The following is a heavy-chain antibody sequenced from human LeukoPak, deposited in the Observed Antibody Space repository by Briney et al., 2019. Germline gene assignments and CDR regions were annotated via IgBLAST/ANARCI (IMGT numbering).Heavy chain of an antibody. CDR2: INPNSGGT. CDR3: ARAVDTAMENDY. Sequence: ASVKVSCKASGYSFTAYYMHWVRQAPGQGLEWMGWINPNSGGTNYAQKFQGRVTMTRDTSISTAYMELSRLRSDDTAVYYCARAVDTAMENDYWGQGTLVTVSS. CDR1: GYSFTAYY. J-gene: IGHJ4*02. V-gene: IGHV1-2*02. D-gene: IGHD5-18*01.